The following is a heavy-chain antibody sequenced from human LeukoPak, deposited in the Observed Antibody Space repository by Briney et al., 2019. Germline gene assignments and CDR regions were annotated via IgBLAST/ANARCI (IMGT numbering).Heavy chain of an antibody. D-gene: IGHD1-26*01. CDR3: ARINSGVGAPPRDY. J-gene: IGHJ4*02. Sequence: SETLSLTCTVSGGSISSSSYYWGWIRQPPGKGLEWIGSIYYSGSTYYNPSLKSRVTISVDTSKNQFSLKLSSVTAADTAVYYCARINSGVGAPPRDYWGQGTLVTVSS. CDR2: IYYSGST. CDR1: GGSISSSSYY. V-gene: IGHV4-39*07.